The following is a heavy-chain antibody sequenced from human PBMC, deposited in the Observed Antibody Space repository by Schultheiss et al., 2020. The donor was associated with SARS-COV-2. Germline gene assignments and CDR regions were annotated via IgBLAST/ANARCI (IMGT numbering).Heavy chain of an antibody. CDR3: ARGALNDYGDYPYYFDY. CDR2: ISWNSGSI. V-gene: IGHV3-20*04. CDR1: GFTFSSYA. J-gene: IGHJ4*02. Sequence: GGSLRLSCAASGFTFSSYAMSWVRQAPGKGLEWVSGISWNSGSIGYADSVKGRFTISRDNAKNSLYLQMNSLRVDDTAVYYCARGALNDYGDYPYYFDYWGQGTLVTVSS. D-gene: IGHD4-17*01.